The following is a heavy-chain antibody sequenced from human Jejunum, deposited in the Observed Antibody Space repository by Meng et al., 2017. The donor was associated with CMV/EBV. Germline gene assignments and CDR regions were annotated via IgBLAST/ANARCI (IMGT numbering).Heavy chain of an antibody. V-gene: IGHV3-7*01. CDR3: ASLNYYDSRGYHWYFDL. Sequence: TFSNYWMSWVRQAPGKGLEWVANIKQDASETYYLDSLKGRFTISRDNAENSLYLQMNSLRAEDTAVYYCASLNYYDSRGYHWYFDLWGRDTLVTVSS. J-gene: IGHJ2*01. CDR1: TFSNYW. CDR2: IKQDASET. D-gene: IGHD3-22*01.